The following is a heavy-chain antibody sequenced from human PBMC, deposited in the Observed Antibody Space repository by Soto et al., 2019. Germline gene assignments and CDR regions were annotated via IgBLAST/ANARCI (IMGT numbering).Heavy chain of an antibody. V-gene: IGHV3-49*03. CDR1: GFTLGGYA. J-gene: IGHJ4*02. CDR3: TRVNSGYDLSFFDY. Sequence: LRLSCTASGFTLGGYAMSWFRQAPGKGLESVGFIRSKAYGGTTEYAASVKGRFTISRDDSKSIAYLQMNSLKTEDTAVYYCTRVNSGYDLSFFDYWGQGTLVTVSS. CDR2: IRSKAYGGTT. D-gene: IGHD5-12*01.